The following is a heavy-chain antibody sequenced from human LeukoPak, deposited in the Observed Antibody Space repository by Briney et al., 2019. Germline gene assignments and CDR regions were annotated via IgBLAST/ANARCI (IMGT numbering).Heavy chain of an antibody. CDR2: ISAYNDNT. J-gene: IGHJ4*02. CDR1: GYTFTSYG. CDR3: ATHMDTAMVKAEFDY. D-gene: IGHD5-18*01. V-gene: IGHV1-18*01. Sequence: ASVKVSCKTSGYTFTSYGISWVRQAPGQGLEWMGWISAYNDNTNYAQKLQGRVTMTTDTSTTTAYMELRSLRSDDTAVYCCATHMDTAMVKAEFDYWGQGTLVTVSS.